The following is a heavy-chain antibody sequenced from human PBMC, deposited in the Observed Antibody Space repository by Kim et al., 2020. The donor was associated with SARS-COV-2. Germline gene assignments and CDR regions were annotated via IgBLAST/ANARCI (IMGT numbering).Heavy chain of an antibody. V-gene: IGHV3-7*01. D-gene: IGHD6-13*01. CDR2: IKADASEK. CDR3: MRSPPQPAH. CDR1: GFTFGHYW. J-gene: IGHJ4*02. Sequence: GGSLRLSCVVSGFTFGHYWMSWVRQAPGKGLEWVANIKADASEKYHVDSVKGRFTISRDNARNSMYLKMNSLRAEDTAVYYCMRSPPQPAHWGPGTQVTVSS.